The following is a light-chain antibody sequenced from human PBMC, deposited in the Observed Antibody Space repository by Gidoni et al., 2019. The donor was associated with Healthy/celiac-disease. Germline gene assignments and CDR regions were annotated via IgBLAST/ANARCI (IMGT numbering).Light chain of an antibody. V-gene: IGKV1-5*03. Sequence: EIQITQAPSNLAASVGDRVTITCRASQSISSWLAWYQQKQRKAPKLLIYKASSLESGGPSRVGGSGSAAEFTLTISRLQPDDFATYCCQQYNSYSTFGGGTKVEIK. CDR2: KAS. CDR1: QSISSW. J-gene: IGKJ4*01. CDR3: QQYNSYST.